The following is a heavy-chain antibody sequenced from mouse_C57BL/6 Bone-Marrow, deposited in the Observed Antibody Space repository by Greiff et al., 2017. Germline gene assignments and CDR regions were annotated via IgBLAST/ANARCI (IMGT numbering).Heavy chain of an antibody. CDR1: GFNIKDDY. CDR3: TTNAMDY. CDR2: IDPENGDT. Sequence: VQLKESGAELVRPGASVKLSCSASGFNIKDDYMHWVKQRPEQGLEWIGWIDPENGDTEYASKFQGKATITADTSSNTAYLQLSSLTSEDTAVYYCTTNAMDYWGRGTSVTVSS. J-gene: IGHJ4*01. V-gene: IGHV14-4*01.